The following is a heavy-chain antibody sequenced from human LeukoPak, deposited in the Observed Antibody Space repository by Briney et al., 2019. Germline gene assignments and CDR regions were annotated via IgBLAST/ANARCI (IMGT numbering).Heavy chain of an antibody. CDR1: GFTFSSYS. Sequence: AGSLRRFCTGSGFTFSSYSRSWVRQAPGKGLEWVANIKQIKQDGSEKDYVDSVKGRFSISRDNAKNSLYLQMNSLRAEDTAVYYCARDRVGGFNMWGDGNMISVSS. CDR3: ARDRVGGFNM. V-gene: IGHV3-7*05. D-gene: IGHD3-3*01. CDR2: IKQIKQDGSEK. J-gene: IGHJ3*02.